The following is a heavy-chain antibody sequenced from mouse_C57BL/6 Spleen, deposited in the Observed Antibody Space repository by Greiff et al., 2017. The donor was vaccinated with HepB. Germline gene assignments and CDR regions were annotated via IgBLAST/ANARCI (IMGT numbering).Heavy chain of an antibody. CDR1: GYTFTSYW. Sequence: QVQLQQPGAELVMPGASVKLSCKASGYTFTSYWMHWVKQRPGQGLEWIGEIDPSDSYTNYNQKFKGKSTLTVDKSSSTAYMQLSSLTSEDSAVYCCARGGYYGNKGFAYWGQGTLVTVSA. CDR2: IDPSDSYT. D-gene: IGHD2-1*01. V-gene: IGHV1-69*01. J-gene: IGHJ3*01. CDR3: ARGGYYGNKGFAY.